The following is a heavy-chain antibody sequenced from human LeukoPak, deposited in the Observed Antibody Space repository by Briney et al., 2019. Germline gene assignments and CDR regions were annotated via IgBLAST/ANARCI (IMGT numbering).Heavy chain of an antibody. CDR2: INPSGGST. D-gene: IGHD6-13*01. Sequence: ASVKVSCKASGYTFTSYYMHWVRQAPGQGLEWMGIINPSGGSTSYAQKFQGRVTMTRDTSTSTVYMELSSLRSVDTAVYYCARDDAAAGPFDYWGQGTLVTVSS. V-gene: IGHV1-46*01. CDR1: GYTFTSYY. J-gene: IGHJ4*02. CDR3: ARDDAAAGPFDY.